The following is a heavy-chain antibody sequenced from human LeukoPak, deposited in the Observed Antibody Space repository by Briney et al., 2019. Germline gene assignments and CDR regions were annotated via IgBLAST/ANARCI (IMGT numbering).Heavy chain of an antibody. J-gene: IGHJ5*02. V-gene: IGHV5-51*01. D-gene: IGHD6-13*01. CDR3: ARCMQLAETPNWFDP. CDR1: GYSFTRYW. CDR2: IYPGDSDT. Sequence: GESLKISCKGSGYSFTRYWIGWVRQMPGKGLEWMGIIYPGDSDTRHSPSFQGQVTISADKSISTAYLQWSSLKASDTAMYYCARCMQLAETPNWFDPWGQGTLVTVSS.